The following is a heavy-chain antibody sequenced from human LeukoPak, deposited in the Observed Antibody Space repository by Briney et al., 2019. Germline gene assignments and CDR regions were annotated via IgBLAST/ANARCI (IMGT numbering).Heavy chain of an antibody. CDR1: GFTVSSNY. V-gene: IGHV3-53*01. CDR3: AKGGRGYYDSSGYPP. D-gene: IGHD3-22*01. CDR2: IYSGGST. Sequence: GGSLRLSFAASGFTVSSNYMSWVRQAPGKGLEWVSVIYSGGSTYYADSVKGRFTISRDNSKNTLYLQMNSLRAEDTAVYYCAKGGRGYYDSSGYPPWGQGTLVTVSS. J-gene: IGHJ5*02.